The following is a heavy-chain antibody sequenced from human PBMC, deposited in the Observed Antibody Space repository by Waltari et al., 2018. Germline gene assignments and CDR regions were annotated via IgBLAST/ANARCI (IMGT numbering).Heavy chain of an antibody. Sequence: QMKLVESGGGVVQPGRSLRLSCAASGFPCNSYGMHWVRQAPGKGLEWVTIISYDGSETHYADSVKGRFTISRDNFDNTVSLQMNSLRPDDTAIYYCVKEKAQRQPFDSWGQGTLVIVSS. D-gene: IGHD5-18*01. CDR3: VKEKAQRQPFDS. CDR2: ISYDGSET. J-gene: IGHJ4*02. CDR1: GFPCNSYG. V-gene: IGHV3-30*18.